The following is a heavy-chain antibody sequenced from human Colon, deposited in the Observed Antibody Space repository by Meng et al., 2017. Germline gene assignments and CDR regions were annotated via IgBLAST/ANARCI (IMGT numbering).Heavy chain of an antibody. J-gene: IGHJ4*02. V-gene: IGHV4-31*03. Sequence: HVRMQRSGPGLVTPSEPLSLTCSVSGASIRGGGYYWSWIRQVPGKGLDLIGYIYYSENTYYKPSLQSRAIISVDTSKNEFSLRLSSVSAADTAVYYCARRYGSGTYPFDFWGQGILVTVSS. CDR3: ARRYGSGTYPFDF. D-gene: IGHD3-10*01. CDR1: GASIRGGGYY. CDR2: IYYSENT.